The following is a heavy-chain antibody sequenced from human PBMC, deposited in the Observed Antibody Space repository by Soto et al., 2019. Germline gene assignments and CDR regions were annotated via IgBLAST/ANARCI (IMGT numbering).Heavy chain of an antibody. CDR1: GGSIGSYY. Sequence: QVQLQESGPGLVKPSETLSLTCAVSGGSIGSYYWSWIRQPPGKGLEWIGYIYYSGSTNYNPSLKRRVTTALDTAKNHFSLKLSSVTAADTAVYYFARGGWRQIDYWCQGTLVTVSS. J-gene: IGHJ4*02. D-gene: IGHD3-3*01. V-gene: IGHV4-59*08. CDR3: ARGGWRQIDY. CDR2: IYYSGST.